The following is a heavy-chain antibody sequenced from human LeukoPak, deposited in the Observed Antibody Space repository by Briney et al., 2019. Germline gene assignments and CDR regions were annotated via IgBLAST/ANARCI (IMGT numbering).Heavy chain of an antibody. CDR2: ISYDGSNK. J-gene: IGHJ6*02. Sequence: GGSLRLSCTASGFTFGDHAMSWVRQAPGKGLEWVAVISYDGSNKYYADSVKGRFTISRDNSKNTLYLQMNSLRAEDTAVYYCARDLGYCSSTSCFYGMDVWGQGTTVTVSS. CDR3: ARDLGYCSSTSCFYGMDV. V-gene: IGHV3-30-3*01. CDR1: GFTFGDHA. D-gene: IGHD2-2*01.